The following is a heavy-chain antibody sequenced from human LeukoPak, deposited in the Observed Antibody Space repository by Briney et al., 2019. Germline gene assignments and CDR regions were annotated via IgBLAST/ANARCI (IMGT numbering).Heavy chain of an antibody. J-gene: IGHJ6*03. CDR1: GYSFTSYW. V-gene: IGHV5-51*01. CDR3: ARHLGSSWHYYYYYMDV. Sequence: GESLKISCKGSGYSFTSYWTGWVRQMPGKGLEWMGIIYPGDSDTRYSPSFQGQVTISADKSISTAYLQWSSLKASDTAMYYCARHLGSSWHYYYYYMDVWGKGTTVTVSS. CDR2: IYPGDSDT. D-gene: IGHD6-13*01.